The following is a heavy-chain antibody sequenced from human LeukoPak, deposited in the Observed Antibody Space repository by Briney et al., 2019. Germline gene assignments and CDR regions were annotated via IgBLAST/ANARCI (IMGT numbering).Heavy chain of an antibody. Sequence: SETLSLTCAVYGGXFSGYYWNWIRQPPGKGLEWLGEINHSGSTNYNPSLKSRVTISVDTSKNQFSLKMRSVTAADTAVYYCARGGDYGARYNWFDSWAREPWSPSPQ. CDR1: GGXFSGYY. CDR3: ARGGDYGARYNWFDS. J-gene: IGHJ5*01. V-gene: IGHV4-34*01. CDR2: INHSGST. D-gene: IGHD4-17*01.